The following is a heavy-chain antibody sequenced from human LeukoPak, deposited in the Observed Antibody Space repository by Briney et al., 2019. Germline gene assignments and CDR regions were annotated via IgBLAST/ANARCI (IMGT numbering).Heavy chain of an antibody. CDR1: GGSISISSFY. Sequence: SETLSLTCTVSGGSISISSFYWGWIRQPPGKGLEWIGNIYYSGSTYYNPSLKSRVTISVDTSKNQFSLKLSSVTAADTAVYYCARDGLGFYSSGWPNWFDPWGQGTLVTVSS. D-gene: IGHD6-19*01. CDR3: ARDGLGFYSSGWPNWFDP. V-gene: IGHV4-39*07. J-gene: IGHJ5*02. CDR2: IYYSGST.